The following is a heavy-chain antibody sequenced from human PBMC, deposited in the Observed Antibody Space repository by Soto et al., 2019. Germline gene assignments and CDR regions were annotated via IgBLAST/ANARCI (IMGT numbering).Heavy chain of an antibody. Sequence: SETLSLTCTVSGGSISSYYWSWIRQPPGKGLEWIGYIYYSGSTNYNPSLKSRVTISVDTSKNQFSLKLSSVTAADTAVYYCARRGIAAAGTGAFDIWGQGTMVTVSS. CDR1: GGSISSYY. D-gene: IGHD6-13*01. CDR2: IYYSGST. J-gene: IGHJ3*02. CDR3: ARRGIAAAGTGAFDI. V-gene: IGHV4-59*08.